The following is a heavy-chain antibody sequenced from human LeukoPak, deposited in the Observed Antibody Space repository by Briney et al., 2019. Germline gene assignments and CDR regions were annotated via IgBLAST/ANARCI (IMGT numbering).Heavy chain of an antibody. Sequence: SETLSLTCTVSGGSISSYYWSWIRQPPGKGLEWIGYIYYSGSINYNPSLKSRVTISVDTSKNQFSLKLSSVTAADTAVYYCARDSVTIFAFDPWGQGTLVTVSS. J-gene: IGHJ5*02. CDR2: IYYSGSI. D-gene: IGHD3-3*01. V-gene: IGHV4-59*01. CDR1: GGSISSYY. CDR3: ARDSVTIFAFDP.